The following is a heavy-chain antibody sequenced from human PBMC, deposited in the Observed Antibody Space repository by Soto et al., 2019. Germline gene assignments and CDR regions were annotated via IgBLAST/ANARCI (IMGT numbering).Heavy chain of an antibody. J-gene: IGHJ6*02. D-gene: IGHD2-2*01. CDR1: GYTFTGYY. CDR2: INPQTGGT. Sequence: ASVKVSCKASGYTFTGYYIHWVREAPGQGLEWMGWINPQTGGTSYAQKFQGRVTLSRDTSSNTAYLELSRLRFDVAAVYFCARERYQVISDGMDVWGQGTTVTVSS. V-gene: IGHV1-2*02. CDR3: ARERYQVISDGMDV.